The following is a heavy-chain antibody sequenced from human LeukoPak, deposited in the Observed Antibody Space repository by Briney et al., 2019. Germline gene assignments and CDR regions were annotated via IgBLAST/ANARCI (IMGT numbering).Heavy chain of an antibody. J-gene: IGHJ4*02. Sequence: PGGSLRLSCAASGFTLSTSWMTWVRQTPGKGLEWVANIKEDGSAQNYVDSVKGRFTISRDNAETSLYLQMNSLRVEDTAVYYCARDRAYKRFDLWGQGTLVTVSS. D-gene: IGHD5-24*01. V-gene: IGHV3-7*01. CDR3: ARDRAYKRFDL. CDR1: GFTLSTSW. CDR2: IKEDGSAQ.